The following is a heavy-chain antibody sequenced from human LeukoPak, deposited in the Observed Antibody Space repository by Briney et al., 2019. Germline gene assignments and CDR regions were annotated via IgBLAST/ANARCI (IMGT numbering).Heavy chain of an antibody. J-gene: IGHJ4*02. V-gene: IGHV3-9*01. CDR1: GFTFDDYA. CDR3: ARDLAGHYYGSGSSFDY. Sequence: GRSLRLSYAASGFTFDDYAMHWVRQAPGKGLEWVSGISWNSGSIGYADSVKGRFTISRDNAKNSLYLQMNSLRAEDTALYYCARDLAGHYYGSGSSFDYWGQGTLVTVSS. CDR2: ISWNSGSI. D-gene: IGHD3-10*01.